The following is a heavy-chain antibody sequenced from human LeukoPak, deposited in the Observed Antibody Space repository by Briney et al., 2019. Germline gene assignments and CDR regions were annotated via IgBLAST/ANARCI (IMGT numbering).Heavy chain of an antibody. Sequence: ASVKVSCKASGYTFTSYAMHWVRQAPGQRLEWMGWINAGNGNTKYSQKFQGRVTITRDTSASTAYMELSSLRSEDMAVYYCARRGDTAMVNLDYWGQGTLVTVSS. CDR1: GYTFTSYA. CDR3: ARRGDTAMVNLDY. V-gene: IGHV1-3*01. J-gene: IGHJ4*02. CDR2: INAGNGNT. D-gene: IGHD5-18*01.